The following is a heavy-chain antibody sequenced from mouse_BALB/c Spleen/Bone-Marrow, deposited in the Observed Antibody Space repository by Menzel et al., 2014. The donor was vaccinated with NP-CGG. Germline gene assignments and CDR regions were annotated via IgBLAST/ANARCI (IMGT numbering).Heavy chain of an antibody. V-gene: IGHV1-54*01. CDR3: ARELGRGFAY. D-gene: IGHD4-1*01. Sequence: QVQLQQPGVELVRPGTSVKVSCKASGYAFTNYWIEWVKQRPGQGLEWIGVINPGSGGINYNEKFKGKATLTADKSSNTAYMQLSSLTSDDSAVYFCARELGRGFAYWAKGLWSLSLQ. J-gene: IGHJ3*01. CDR2: INPGSGGI. CDR1: GYAFTNYW.